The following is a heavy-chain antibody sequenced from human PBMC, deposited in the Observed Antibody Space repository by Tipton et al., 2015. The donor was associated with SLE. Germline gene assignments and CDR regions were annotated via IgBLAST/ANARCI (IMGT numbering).Heavy chain of an antibody. CDR3: ARNEVSPLSFDY. V-gene: IGHV4-61*08. CDR2: MYYSGTI. D-gene: IGHD1-1*01. J-gene: IGHJ4*02. CDR1: GGSIRSGGYY. Sequence: TLSLTCTVSGGSIRSGGYYWSWVRQPPGKGLEWIGSMYYSGTIRYNPSLKSRVTISGDTSRNQFSLKLRSVSAADTSMYFCARNEVSPLSFDYWGQGTLVTVSS.